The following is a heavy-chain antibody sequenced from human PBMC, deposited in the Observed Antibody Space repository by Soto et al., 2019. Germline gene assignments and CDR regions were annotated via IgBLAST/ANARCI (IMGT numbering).Heavy chain of an antibody. Sequence: SVKVSCKASGGTFSSYAISWVRQAPGQGLEWMGGIIPIFGTANYAQKFQGRVTITADESTSTAYMELSSLRSEDTAVYYCARDLSGIVVVPDATYYYYGMDVWGQGTTVTVSS. CDR1: GGTFSSYA. J-gene: IGHJ6*02. D-gene: IGHD2-2*01. CDR2: IIPIFGTA. V-gene: IGHV1-69*13. CDR3: ARDLSGIVVVPDATYYYYGMDV.